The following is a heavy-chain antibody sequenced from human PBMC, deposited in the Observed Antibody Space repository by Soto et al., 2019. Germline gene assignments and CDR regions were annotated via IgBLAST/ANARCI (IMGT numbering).Heavy chain of an antibody. J-gene: IGHJ6*02. CDR1: GFTFSSYA. Sequence: QAGGSLRLSCAASGFTFSSYAMSWVRQAPGKGLEWVSAISGSGGSTYYADSVKGRFTISRDNSKNTLYLQMNSLRAEDTAVYYCAKCAYDFWSGYYGYYGMDVWGQGTTVTVSS. CDR2: ISGSGGST. CDR3: AKCAYDFWSGYYGYYGMDV. D-gene: IGHD3-3*01. V-gene: IGHV3-23*01.